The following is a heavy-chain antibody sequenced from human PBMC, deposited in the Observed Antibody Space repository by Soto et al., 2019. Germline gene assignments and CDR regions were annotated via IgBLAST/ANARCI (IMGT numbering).Heavy chain of an antibody. J-gene: IGHJ4*02. CDR2: INHSGST. D-gene: IGHD3-9*01. CDR1: GGSFSGYY. Sequence: QVQLQQWGAGLLKPSETLSLTCAVYGGSFSGYYWSWIRQPPGKGLEWIGEINHSGSTNYNPALKTRVTISVDTSKTQVPLKLSSVTAADAAVYYCARGVWYYDILPGVFDYWGQGTLVTVSS. V-gene: IGHV4-34*01. CDR3: ARGVWYYDILPGVFDY.